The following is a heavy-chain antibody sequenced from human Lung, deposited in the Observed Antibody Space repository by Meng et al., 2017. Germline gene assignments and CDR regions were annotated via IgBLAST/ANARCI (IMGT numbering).Heavy chain of an antibody. CDR2: IYNSGST. V-gene: IGHV4-30-4*01. CDR1: GGSISSSNYY. Sequence: QVQLQESGPGLVKTSQTLSLTCTVSGGSISSSNYYWSWIRQPPGKGLEWSGHIYNSGSTYYNPSLKRRITISVDTSKNQFSLKLSSVTAADTAVYYCARGQKGYFDLWGRGTLVTVSS. CDR3: ARGQKGYFDL. J-gene: IGHJ2*01.